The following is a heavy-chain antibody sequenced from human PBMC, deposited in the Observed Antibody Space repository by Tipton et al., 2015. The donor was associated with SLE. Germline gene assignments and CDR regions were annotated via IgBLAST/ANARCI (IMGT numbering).Heavy chain of an antibody. CDR2: LSWNSADI. CDR3: ARDAVITFGGVIGD. Sequence: RSLRLSCAASGFRFDTYDMHWVRQAPGKGLEWVSSLSWNSADIGYADSVKGRFSISRDNAKNSLYLQMNSLRAEDTAVYYCARDAVITFGGVIGDWGQGTLVTVSS. J-gene: IGHJ4*02. V-gene: IGHV3-9*01. D-gene: IGHD3-16*02. CDR1: GFRFDTYD.